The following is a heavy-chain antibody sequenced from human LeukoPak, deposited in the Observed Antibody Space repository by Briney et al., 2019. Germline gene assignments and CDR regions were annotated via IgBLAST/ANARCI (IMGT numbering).Heavy chain of an antibody. CDR3: VRESGAAADY. CDR1: GFTFSSYW. J-gene: IGHJ4*02. CDR2: INSDESTT. Sequence: PGGSLRFSCEASGFTFSSYWMHWVRQAPGKGLVWVSRINSDESTTNYADSVKGRFTISRDNAKNTLYLQMDSLRAEDTAVYYCVRESGAAADYWGQGTLVTVSS. D-gene: IGHD6-13*01. V-gene: IGHV3-74*01.